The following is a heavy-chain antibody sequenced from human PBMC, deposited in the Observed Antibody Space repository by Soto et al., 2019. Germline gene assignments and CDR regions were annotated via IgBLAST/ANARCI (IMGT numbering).Heavy chain of an antibody. J-gene: IGHJ4*02. CDR2: IYYSGST. D-gene: IGHD3-3*01. Sequence: SETLSLTCTVSGGSISSGGYYWSWIRQHPGKGLEWIGYIYYSGSTYYNPSLKSRVTISVDTSKNQFSLKLSSVTAADTAVYYCARDSFGVVQVGSRSSYFDYWGQGTLVTVSS. V-gene: IGHV4-31*03. CDR3: ARDSFGVVQVGSRSSYFDY. CDR1: GGSISSGGYY.